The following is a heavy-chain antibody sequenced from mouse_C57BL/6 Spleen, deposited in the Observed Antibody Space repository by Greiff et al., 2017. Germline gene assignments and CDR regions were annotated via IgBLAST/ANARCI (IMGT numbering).Heavy chain of an antibody. CDR3: ARPYYGSRTLDY. CDR1: GYTFTSYW. CDR2: IDPSDSYT. J-gene: IGHJ2*01. Sequence: QVQLQQPGAELVRPGTSVKLSCKASGYTFTSYWMHWVKQRPGPGLEWIGVIDPSDSYTNYNQKFKGKATLTVDTSSSTAYMQLSSLTSEDSAVYYCARPYYGSRTLDYWGQGTTLTVSS. D-gene: IGHD1-1*01. V-gene: IGHV1-59*01.